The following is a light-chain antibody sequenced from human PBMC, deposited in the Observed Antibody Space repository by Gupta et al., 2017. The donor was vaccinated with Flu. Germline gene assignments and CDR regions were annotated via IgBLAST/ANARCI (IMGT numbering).Light chain of an antibody. Sequence: QSVLTQPPSASGTPGQRVTISCSGSSSNIGSNIVNWYQQLPGTAPKLLIYNNNQRPSGVPDRFSGSKSGTSASLAISGLQSEDEAYYYCAEWDDSLKVLFGGGTKLTVL. V-gene: IGLV1-44*01. CDR3: AEWDDSLKVL. CDR2: NNN. J-gene: IGLJ3*02. CDR1: SSNIGSNI.